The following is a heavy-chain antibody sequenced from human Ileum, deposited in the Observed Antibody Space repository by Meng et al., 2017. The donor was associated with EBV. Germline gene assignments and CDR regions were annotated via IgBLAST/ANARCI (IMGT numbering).Heavy chain of an antibody. D-gene: IGHD4-23*01. CDR3: ARYGRCNGNSFYCFDP. J-gene: IGHJ5*02. CDR1: GGSFNDDY. Sequence: PLEKWGTGRLNPLETLSLTCPVFGGSFNDDYWTWLRQPPGKGLEWIGEIDQSGYTKFNPSLSSRATISRDTSNNQFSLRLNSVTAADTTLYYCARYGRCNGNSFYCFDPWGQGTLVTVSS. CDR2: IDQSGYT. V-gene: IGHV4-34*01.